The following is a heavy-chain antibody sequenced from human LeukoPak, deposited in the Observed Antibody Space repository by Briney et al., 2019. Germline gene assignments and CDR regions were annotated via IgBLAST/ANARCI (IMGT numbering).Heavy chain of an antibody. V-gene: IGHV3-30-3*01. CDR1: GFTFSSYA. J-gene: IGHJ6*02. CDR3: ARDYSSSWYPYYYYYGMDV. Sequence: GRSLRLSCAASGFTFSSYAMHWVRQAPGKGLEWVAVISYDGSNKYYADPVKGRFTISRDNSKNTLYLQMNSLRAEDTAVYYCARDYSSSWYPYYYYYGMDVWGQGTTVTVSS. CDR2: ISYDGSNK. D-gene: IGHD6-13*01.